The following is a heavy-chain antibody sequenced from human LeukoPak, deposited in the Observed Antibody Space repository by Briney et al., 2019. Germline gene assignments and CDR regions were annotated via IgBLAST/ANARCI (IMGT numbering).Heavy chain of an antibody. CDR3: ARDGIF. CDR1: GFTLSSYW. CDR2: IKQDGSEK. J-gene: IGHJ4*02. Sequence: GGSLRLSCAASGFTLSSYWMSWVRQAPGKGLEWVANIKQDGSEKYYVDSVKGRFTISRDNAKNSLYLQMNSLRAEDTAVYYCARDGIFWGQGTLVTVSS. V-gene: IGHV3-7*03. D-gene: IGHD1-14*01.